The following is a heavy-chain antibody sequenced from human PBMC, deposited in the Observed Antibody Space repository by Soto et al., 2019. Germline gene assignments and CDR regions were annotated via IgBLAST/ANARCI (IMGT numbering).Heavy chain of an antibody. CDR2: IYYSGST. V-gene: IGHV4-31*03. J-gene: IGHJ4*02. D-gene: IGHD2-15*01. Sequence: SEPLSLTCTVSGGSISSGGYYWSWIRQHPGKGLEWIGYIYYSGSTYYNPSLKSRVTISVDTSKNQFSLKLSSVTAADTAVYYCAGGVVVADTFDYWGQGTLVTVSS. CDR3: AGGVVVADTFDY. CDR1: GGSISSGGYY.